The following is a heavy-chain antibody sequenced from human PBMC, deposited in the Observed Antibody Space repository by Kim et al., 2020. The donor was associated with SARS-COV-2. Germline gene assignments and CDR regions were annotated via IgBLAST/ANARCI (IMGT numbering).Heavy chain of an antibody. CDR1: GYTFTSYF. Sequence: ASVKVSCKASGYTFTSYFMHWVRQAPGQGLEWLGIINSSGGSTIYAQKFQGRVTMTRDTSTSTVYMGLSSLRSEDTALYYCARASGYAYFDYWGQGTLVTVSS. V-gene: IGHV1-46*01. CDR2: INSSGGST. J-gene: IGHJ4*02. D-gene: IGHD5-12*01. CDR3: ARASGYAYFDY.